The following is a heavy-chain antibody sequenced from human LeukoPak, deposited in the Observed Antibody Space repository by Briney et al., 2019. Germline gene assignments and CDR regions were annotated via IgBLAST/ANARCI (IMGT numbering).Heavy chain of an antibody. V-gene: IGHV3-30*18. CDR1: GFTFTSYW. D-gene: IGHD1-26*01. CDR2: ISYDGSNK. CDR3: AKDRYYGKSAIDY. Sequence: GGSLRLSCAASGFTFTSYWMSWVRQAPGKGLEWVAVISYDGSNKYYADSVKGRFTISRDNSKNTLYLQMNSLRAEDTAVYYCAKDRYYGKSAIDYWGQGTLVTVSS. J-gene: IGHJ4*02.